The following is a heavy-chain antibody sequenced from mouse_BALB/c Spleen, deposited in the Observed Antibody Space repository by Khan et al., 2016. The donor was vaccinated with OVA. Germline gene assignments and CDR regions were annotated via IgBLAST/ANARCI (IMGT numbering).Heavy chain of an antibody. Sequence: VQLKESGPGLVKPSQSLSLTCTVTGYSITSGYGWNWIRQFPGNKLEWMGYISYSGSTNYNPSLKSRISITRDTSKNQFFLRLNSVTTEDTATYYCARTARIKYWGQGTTRTVSS. CDR1: GYSITSGYG. CDR3: ARTARIKY. J-gene: IGHJ2*01. CDR2: ISYSGST. D-gene: IGHD1-2*01. V-gene: IGHV3-2*02.